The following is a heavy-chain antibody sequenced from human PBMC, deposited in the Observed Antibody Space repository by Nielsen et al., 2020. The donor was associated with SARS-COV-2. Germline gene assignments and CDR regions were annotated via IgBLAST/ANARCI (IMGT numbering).Heavy chain of an antibody. D-gene: IGHD6-19*01. CDR1: GFTFSSYW. CDR2: IKQDGSEK. Sequence: GGSLRLSCAASGFTFSSYWMSWVRQAPGKGLEWVANIKQDGSEKYYVDSVKGRFTISRDNAKNSLYLQMNSLRAEDTALYYCAKIANKYSSGDYWGQGTLVTVSS. J-gene: IGHJ4*02. V-gene: IGHV3-7*03. CDR3: AKIANKYSSGDY.